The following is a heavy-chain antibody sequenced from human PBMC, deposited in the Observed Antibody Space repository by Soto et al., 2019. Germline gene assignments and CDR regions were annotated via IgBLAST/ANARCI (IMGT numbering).Heavy chain of an antibody. V-gene: IGHV4-34*12. D-gene: IGHD3-22*01. CDR2: IFHGGGT. CDR1: GESFSAYY. J-gene: IGHJ4*02. Sequence: SETLSLTCDVSGESFSAYYWSWIRQPPGKGLEWIGQIFHGGGTNYSPSLKGRVTISVDTSKNQFSLELSSVTAADTAVYYCARPHYDRNTFYSFFDYWGQGTLVTVSS. CDR3: ARPHYDRNTFYSFFDY.